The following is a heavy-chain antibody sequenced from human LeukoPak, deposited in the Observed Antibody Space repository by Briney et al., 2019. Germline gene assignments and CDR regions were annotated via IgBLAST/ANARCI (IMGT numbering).Heavy chain of an antibody. Sequence: SETLSLTCTVSGGSISSYYWSWIRQPAGKGLEWIGRIYTSGTTHYNPSLKSRVTMSVDTSMNQFSLKLSSVTAADTAVYYCARSDGYGLVGIWGQGTMVTVSS. CDR3: ARSDGYGLVGI. CDR2: IYTSGTT. V-gene: IGHV4-4*07. CDR1: GGSISSYY. D-gene: IGHD5-18*01. J-gene: IGHJ3*02.